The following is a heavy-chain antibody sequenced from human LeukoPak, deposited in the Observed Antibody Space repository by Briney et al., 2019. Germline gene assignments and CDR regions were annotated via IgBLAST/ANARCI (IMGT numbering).Heavy chain of an antibody. CDR2: INHSGST. J-gene: IGHJ6*03. D-gene: IGHD5-18*01. CDR3: ARGVGGYSYGYAVSYYYYYMDV. V-gene: IGHV4-34*01. Sequence: SETLSLTCAVYGGSFSGYYWSRIRQPPGKGLEWIGEINHSGSTNYNPSLKSRVTISVDTSKNQFSLKLSSVTAADTAVYYCARGVGGYSYGYAVSYYYYYMDVWGKGTTVTVSS. CDR1: GGSFSGYY.